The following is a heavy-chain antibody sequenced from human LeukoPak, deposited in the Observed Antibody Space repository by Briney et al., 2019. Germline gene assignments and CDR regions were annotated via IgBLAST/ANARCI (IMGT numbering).Heavy chain of an antibody. D-gene: IGHD2-2*01. V-gene: IGHV3-33*01. CDR1: GFTFSSYG. Sequence: GRSLRVSCAASGFTFSSYGMHWVRQAPGKGLEWVAVIWYDGSNKYYADSVKGRFTISRDNSKNTLYLQMNSLRAEDTAVYYCARDRDIVVVPAALGWFDPWGQGTLVTVSS. CDR3: ARDRDIVVVPAALGWFDP. J-gene: IGHJ5*02. CDR2: IWYDGSNK.